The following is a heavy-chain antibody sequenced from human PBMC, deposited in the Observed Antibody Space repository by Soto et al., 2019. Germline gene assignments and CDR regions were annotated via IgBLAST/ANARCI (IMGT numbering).Heavy chain of an antibody. Sequence: SQTLSLTCAISGDSVSSDNAAWNWIRQSPSRGLEWLGRAYYRSKWYIEYAPSVNSRITINPDTSKNQLSLHLISVNLEDTAVYYCVRSRVFIAVTSVTNYYYYYGMAVWGQGTSVTVSS. CDR3: VRSRVFIAVTSVTNYYYYYGMAV. D-gene: IGHD6-19*01. V-gene: IGHV6-1*01. CDR1: GDSVSSDNAA. CDR2: AYYRSKWYI. J-gene: IGHJ6*02.